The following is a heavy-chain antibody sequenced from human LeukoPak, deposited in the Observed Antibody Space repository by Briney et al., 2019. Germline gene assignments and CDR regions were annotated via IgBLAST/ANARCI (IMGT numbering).Heavy chain of an antibody. CDR3: ARMEGDYYGSGSYYNDFDY. CDR2: IIPIFGTA. J-gene: IGHJ4*02. CDR1: GYTFTGYY. Sequence: ASVKVSCKASGYTFTGYYMHWVRQAPGQGLEWMGGIIPIFGTANYAQKFQGRVTITADESTSTAYMELSSLRSEDTAVYYCARMEGDYYGSGSYYNDFDYWGQGTLVTVSS. V-gene: IGHV1-69*13. D-gene: IGHD3-10*01.